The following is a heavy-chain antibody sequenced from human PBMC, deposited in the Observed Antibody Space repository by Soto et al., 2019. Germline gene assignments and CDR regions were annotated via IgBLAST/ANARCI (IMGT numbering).Heavy chain of an antibody. CDR1: GYTFTSYA. J-gene: IGHJ6*02. Sequence: ASVKVSCKASGYTFTSYAMHWVRQAPGQRLEWMGWINAGNGNTKYSQKFQGRVTITRDTSASTAYMELSSLRSEDTAVYYCTSSAAPTYYYGMDVWGQGTTVTVSS. V-gene: IGHV1-3*01. D-gene: IGHD6-13*01. CDR3: TSSAAPTYYYGMDV. CDR2: INAGNGNT.